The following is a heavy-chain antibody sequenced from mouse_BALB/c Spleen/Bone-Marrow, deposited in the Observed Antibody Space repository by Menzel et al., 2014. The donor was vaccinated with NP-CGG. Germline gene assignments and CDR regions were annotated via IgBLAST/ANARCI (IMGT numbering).Heavy chain of an antibody. J-gene: IGHJ2*01. Sequence: EVKLVESGPELVKPGAAVKMSCKASGYTFTDYYMDWVKQSHGESFEWIGRVTPYDGGTTYNQKFKGKATLTVDKSSSTAYMALNSLTSEDSAVYYCARTGYWGQGTTLTVSS. V-gene: IGHV1-19*01. CDR1: GYTFTDYY. CDR3: ARTGY. CDR2: VTPYDGGT.